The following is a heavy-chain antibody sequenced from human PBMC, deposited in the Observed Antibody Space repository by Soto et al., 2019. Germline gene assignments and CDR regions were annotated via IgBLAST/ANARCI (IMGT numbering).Heavy chain of an antibody. CDR3: AKVGRGPYSSSWYDWFDP. V-gene: IGHV3-23*01. Sequence: SGGSLRLSCAASGFTIDNYGMSWVRQAPGKGLEWVSGITYTGISTYYADSVKGRFTISRDNSKNTLFLQMNSLRAEDTAVYYCAKVGRGPYSSSWYDWFDPWGQGTLVTVSS. D-gene: IGHD6-13*01. CDR2: ITYTGIST. J-gene: IGHJ5*02. CDR1: GFTIDNYG.